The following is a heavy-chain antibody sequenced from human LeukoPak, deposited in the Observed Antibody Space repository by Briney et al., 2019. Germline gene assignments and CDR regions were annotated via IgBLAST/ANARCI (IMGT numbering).Heavy chain of an antibody. J-gene: IGHJ5*02. Sequence: PGGSLRLSCAASGFTFSSYAMSWVRQAPGKGLEWVSAISGSGGSTYYADSVKGRFTISRDNSKNTLYLQMSSLRAEDTAVYYCATVTYYYDSSGFPVPWGQGTLVTVSS. D-gene: IGHD3-22*01. CDR1: GFTFSSYA. CDR2: ISGSGGST. V-gene: IGHV3-23*01. CDR3: ATVTYYYDSSGFPVP.